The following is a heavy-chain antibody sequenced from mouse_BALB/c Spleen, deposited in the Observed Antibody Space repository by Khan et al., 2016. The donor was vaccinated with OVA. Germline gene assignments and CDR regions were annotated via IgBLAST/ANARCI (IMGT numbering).Heavy chain of an antibody. V-gene: IGHV3-2*02. CDR1: GYSITSDYA. Sequence: EVQLQVSGPGLVKPSQSLSLTCTVTGYSITSDYAWNWIRQFPGNKLEWMGYISYSGSTNYNPALKSRISITRDTSKNQFFLQLNSVTTEDTATYSGDRDGSRYNYAMDYWGQGTSVTVSS. CDR3: DRDGSRYNYAMDY. J-gene: IGHJ4*01. CDR2: ISYSGST. D-gene: IGHD2-3*01.